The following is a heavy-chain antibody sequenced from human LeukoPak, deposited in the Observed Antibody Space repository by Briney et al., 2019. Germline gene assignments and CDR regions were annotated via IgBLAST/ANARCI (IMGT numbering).Heavy chain of an antibody. D-gene: IGHD3-22*01. CDR1: GYTFTGYY. J-gene: IGHJ4*02. CDR2: INPNSGGT. V-gene: IGHV1-2*06. Sequence: ASVKVSCKASGYTFTGYYMHWLRQAPGQGLEWMGRINPNSGGTNYAQKFQGRVTMTRDTSISTAYMELSRLRSDDTAVYYCVGYYDSSGYQWSEDGGDYWGQGTLVTVSS. CDR3: VGYYDSSGYQWSEDGGDY.